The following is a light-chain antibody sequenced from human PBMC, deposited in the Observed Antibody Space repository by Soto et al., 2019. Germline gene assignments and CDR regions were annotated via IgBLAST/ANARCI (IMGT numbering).Light chain of an antibody. V-gene: IGLV2-14*01. CDR2: DVS. J-gene: IGLJ2*01. CDR3: SSYTSSSTRV. Sequence: QSALTQPASVSGSPGQSITISCTGTSIDVGGYNYVSGYQQHPGKAPKLMIYDVSNRPSGVSNRFSGSKSGNTASLTISGLQAEDDADYYCSSYTSSSTRVFGGGTKPIVL. CDR1: SIDVGGYNY.